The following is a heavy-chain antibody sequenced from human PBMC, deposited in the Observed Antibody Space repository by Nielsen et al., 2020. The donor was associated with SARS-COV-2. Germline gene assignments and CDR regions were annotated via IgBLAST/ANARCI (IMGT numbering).Heavy chain of an antibody. V-gene: IGHV1-3*01. D-gene: IGHD5-18*01. Sequence: ASVKVSCKASGYTFTSYAMHWVRQAPGQRLEWMGWINAGNGNTKYSQKFQGRVTITRDTSASTAYMELSSLRSDDTAVYYCARVVGAMVYFDYWGQGTLVTVSS. CDR1: GYTFTSYA. CDR2: INAGNGNT. J-gene: IGHJ4*02. CDR3: ARVVGAMVYFDY.